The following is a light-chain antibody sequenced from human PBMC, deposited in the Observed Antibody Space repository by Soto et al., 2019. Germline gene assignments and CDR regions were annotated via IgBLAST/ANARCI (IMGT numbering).Light chain of an antibody. J-gene: IGKJ1*01. Sequence: DIVLTQSPDSLTVSLGERATINCKSSQTILYNSNNKNYLAWYQQKPGQPPKLLIYWASTRESGVPDRFSGSGSETDLTLTISSLQAEDVAVYHCQQYFTLPWTFGQGTKVEI. CDR1: QTILYNSNNKNY. CDR3: QQYFTLPWT. CDR2: WAS. V-gene: IGKV4-1*01.